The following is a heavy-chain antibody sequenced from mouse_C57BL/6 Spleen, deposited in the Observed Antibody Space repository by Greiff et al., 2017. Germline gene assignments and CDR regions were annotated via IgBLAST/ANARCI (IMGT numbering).Heavy chain of an antibody. D-gene: IGHD3-3*01. CDR2: ISYDGSN. CDR3: ARGTGDEDY. J-gene: IGHJ2*01. CDR1: GYSITSGYY. V-gene: IGHV3-6*01. Sequence: EVKLLESGPGLVKPSQSLSLTCSVTGYSITSGYYWNWIRQFPGNKLEWMGYISYDGSNNYNPSLKKRIPITRDTSKNQFFLKLNSVTTEDTATYYCARGTGDEDYWGQGSTLTVSS.